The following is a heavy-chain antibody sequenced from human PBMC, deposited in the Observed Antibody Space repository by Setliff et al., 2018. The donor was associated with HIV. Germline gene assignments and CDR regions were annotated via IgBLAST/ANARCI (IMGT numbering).Heavy chain of an antibody. Sequence: PSETLSLTCTVSGDSMTSGSFYWSWVRQPAGKGLEWIGQVHSTLSTNYNPSLKSRLSISADTSKYQFSLNLRFVTAADTALYYCARRTCGSGRFDTWGQGTTVTVSS. CDR2: VHSTLST. CDR1: GDSMTSGSFY. V-gene: IGHV4-61*09. D-gene: IGHD6-19*01. J-gene: IGHJ6*02. CDR3: ARRTCGSGRFDT.